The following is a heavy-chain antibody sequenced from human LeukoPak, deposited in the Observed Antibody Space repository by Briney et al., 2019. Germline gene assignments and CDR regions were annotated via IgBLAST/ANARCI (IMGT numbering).Heavy chain of an antibody. Sequence: PSETLSLTCTVSGASIRSGDYYWSWIRQPPGKGLEWIGYIYDSGSTYYDPSLKSRITISVDTSENRFSLKLSSVTATDTAVYYCARDCSGGSCYGAFDIWGQGTMVTVSS. D-gene: IGHD2-15*01. V-gene: IGHV4-30-4*01. CDR2: IYDSGST. J-gene: IGHJ3*02. CDR3: ARDCSGGSCYGAFDI. CDR1: GASIRSGDYY.